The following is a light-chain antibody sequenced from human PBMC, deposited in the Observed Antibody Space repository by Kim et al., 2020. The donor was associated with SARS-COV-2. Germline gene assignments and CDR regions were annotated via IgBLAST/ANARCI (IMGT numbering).Light chain of an antibody. CDR3: QQYVAYPYT. J-gene: IGKJ2*01. V-gene: IGKV1-16*01. CDR2: VAS. Sequence: SASVGDRVTINCRASQGIGNHLSWFQQKPGKAPKSLISVASSVQSGVPARFSGSGSGTDFTLTISNVQPEDFATYYCQQYVAYPYTFGQGTKLEI. CDR1: QGIGNH.